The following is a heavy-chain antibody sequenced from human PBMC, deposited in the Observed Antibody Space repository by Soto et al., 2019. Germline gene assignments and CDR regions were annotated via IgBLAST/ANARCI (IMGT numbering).Heavy chain of an antibody. D-gene: IGHD3-3*01. Sequence: PSATLSFTWAVYGGSFSGYYWTWIRQPPGKGLEWIGEINHTGSTKYNPSLKSRVTISLDTSKNQFSLSLRSVTAADTAVYYCARGREIFGAVTPFEYWGQGTQVTVSS. CDR1: GGSFSGYY. V-gene: IGHV4-34*01. CDR3: ARGREIFGAVTPFEY. J-gene: IGHJ4*02. CDR2: INHTGST.